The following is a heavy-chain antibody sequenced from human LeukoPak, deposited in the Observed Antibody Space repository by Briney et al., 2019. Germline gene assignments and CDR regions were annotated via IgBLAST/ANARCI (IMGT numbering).Heavy chain of an antibody. J-gene: IGHJ4*02. CDR1: GFTFSNAW. Sequence: GGSLRLSCAASGFTFSNAWMSWVRQAPGKGLEWVARIKSKTDGGTTDYAAPVKGRFTISRDDSKNTLYLQMNSLKTEDTAVYYCSKGMATIGYWGQGTLVTVSS. D-gene: IGHD5-24*01. CDR2: IKSKTDGGTT. CDR3: SKGMATIGY. V-gene: IGHV3-15*01.